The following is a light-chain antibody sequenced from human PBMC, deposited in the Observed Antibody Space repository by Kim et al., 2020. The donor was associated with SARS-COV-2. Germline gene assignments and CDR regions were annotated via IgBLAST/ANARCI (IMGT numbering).Light chain of an antibody. CDR3: QQTYSTPPYT. Sequence: ASVGDSVSIPCRASQSIANYLNWYQQKPGKAPKLLIYAASNLQRGVPSRFSGSGSGTDFTLTISSLQPEDFATYYCQQTYSTPPYTFGQGTKLEI. CDR1: QSIANY. CDR2: AAS. V-gene: IGKV1-39*01. J-gene: IGKJ2*01.